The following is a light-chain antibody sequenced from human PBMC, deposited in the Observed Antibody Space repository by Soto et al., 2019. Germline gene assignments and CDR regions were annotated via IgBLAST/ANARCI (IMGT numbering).Light chain of an antibody. CDR2: EVS. V-gene: IGLV2-8*01. J-gene: IGLJ2*01. Sequence: QYVLTQPPSASGSPGQSVTIYCTGTSSAVGGYNYVSWYHQHPGKAPKLMISEVSKRPSGVPDRFSGSKSGNTASLTVSGLQAEDEADYYCSSFAGNNNLVFGGGTKLTVL. CDR1: SSAVGGYNY. CDR3: SSFAGNNNLV.